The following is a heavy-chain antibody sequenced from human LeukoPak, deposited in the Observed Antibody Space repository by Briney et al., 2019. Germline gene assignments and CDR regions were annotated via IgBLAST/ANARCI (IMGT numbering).Heavy chain of an antibody. Sequence: GGSLRLSCAASGFTFDSYAMSWVRQAPGKGLEWVALKTYHADSVKGRFSISRDNSKNTLYLQLNSLRAEDTSVYYCARDSTYWYDSGSSGPHYFDYWGQGTLVTVSS. D-gene: IGHD3-10*01. CDR1: GFTFDSYA. CDR2: KT. J-gene: IGHJ4*02. CDR3: ARDSTYWYDSGSSGPHYFDY. V-gene: IGHV3-30*01.